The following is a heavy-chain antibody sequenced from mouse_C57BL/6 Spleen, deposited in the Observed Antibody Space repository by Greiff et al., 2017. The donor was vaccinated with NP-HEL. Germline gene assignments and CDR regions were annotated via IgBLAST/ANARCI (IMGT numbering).Heavy chain of an antibody. J-gene: IGHJ4*01. D-gene: IGHD3-1*01. CDR3: ARQCSYAMDY. CDR2: ISSGSSTI. CDR1: GFTFSDYG. V-gene: IGHV5-17*01. Sequence: EVKLMESGGGLVKPGGSLKLSCAASGFTFSDYGMHWVRQAPEKGLEWVAYISSGSSTIYYADTVKGRFTISRDNAKNTLFLQMTSLRSEDTAMYYCARQCSYAMDYWGQGTSVTVSS.